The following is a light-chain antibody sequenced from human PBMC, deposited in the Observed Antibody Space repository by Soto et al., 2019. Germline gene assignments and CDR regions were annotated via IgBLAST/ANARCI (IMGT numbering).Light chain of an antibody. CDR3: QSYDSSNHNWV. Sequence: NFMLTQPHSVSEYPGKTVTISCTRSSGSIASNYVQWYQQRPGSSPTTVIYEDNQRPSGVPDRFSGSIDSSSNSAYLTISGLKTEDEADYYCQSYDSSNHNWVFGGGTKLTVL. CDR1: SGSIASNY. CDR2: EDN. V-gene: IGLV6-57*01. J-gene: IGLJ3*02.